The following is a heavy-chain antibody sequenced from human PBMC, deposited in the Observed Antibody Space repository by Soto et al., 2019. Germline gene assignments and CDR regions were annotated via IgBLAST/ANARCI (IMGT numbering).Heavy chain of an antibody. Sequence: SETLSLTCTVSGGSISSYYWSWIRQPPGKGLEWIGYIYYSGSTNYNPSLKSRVTISVDTSKNQFSLKLSSVTAADTAVYYCARSVKDYYYYYMDVWGKGTTVTVSS. CDR1: GGSISSYY. CDR2: IYYSGST. CDR3: ARSVKDYYYYYMDV. V-gene: IGHV4-59*01. D-gene: IGHD2-8*01. J-gene: IGHJ6*03.